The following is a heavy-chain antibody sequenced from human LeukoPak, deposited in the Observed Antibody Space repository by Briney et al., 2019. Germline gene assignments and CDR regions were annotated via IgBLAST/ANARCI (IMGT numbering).Heavy chain of an antibody. Sequence: GESLKISRKGSGYSFTSYWIGWVRQMPGKGLEWMGIIYPGDSDTRYSPSFQGQVTISADKSISTAYLQWSSLRASDTAMYYCARRPDGYNYPFDYWGQGTLVTVSS. V-gene: IGHV5-51*01. CDR2: IYPGDSDT. CDR1: GYSFTSYW. CDR3: ARRPDGYNYPFDY. D-gene: IGHD5-24*01. J-gene: IGHJ4*02.